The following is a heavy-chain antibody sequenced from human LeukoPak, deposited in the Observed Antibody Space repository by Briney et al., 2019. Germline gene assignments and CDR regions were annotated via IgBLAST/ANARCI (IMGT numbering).Heavy chain of an antibody. J-gene: IGHJ4*02. CDR2: INHSGST. CDR3: ARVRGYSRTKSLDY. Sequence: SETLSLTCAVYGGSFSGYYWSWIRQPPGKGLEWIGEINHSGSTNYNPSLKSRVTISVDTSENQFSLKLSSVTAADTAVYYCARVRGYSRTKSLDYWGQGTLVTVSS. CDR1: GGSFSGYY. D-gene: IGHD5-18*01. V-gene: IGHV4-34*01.